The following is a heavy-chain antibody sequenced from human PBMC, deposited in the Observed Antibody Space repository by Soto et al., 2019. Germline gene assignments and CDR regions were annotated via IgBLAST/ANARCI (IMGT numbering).Heavy chain of an antibody. CDR2: IYYSGST. V-gene: IGHV4-59*01. CDR3: ARESNWGSFGAFDI. Sequence: QVQLQESGPGLVKPSETLSLTCTVSGGSISSYYWSWIRQPPGKGLECIGYIYYSGSTNYNPSLKSRVTISVDTSKNQFSLKLSSVTAADTAVYYCARESNWGSFGAFDIWGQGTMVTGSS. J-gene: IGHJ3*02. CDR1: GGSISSYY. D-gene: IGHD7-27*01.